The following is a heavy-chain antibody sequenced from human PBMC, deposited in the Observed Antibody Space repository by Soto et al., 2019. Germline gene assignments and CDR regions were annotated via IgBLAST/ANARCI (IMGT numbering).Heavy chain of an antibody. CDR2: VYYTGTT. CDR1: GGSISSYF. J-gene: IGHJ4*02. V-gene: IGHV4-59*01. CDR3: ARDLAAVPRDVDS. Sequence: QVQLQESGPGLLKPSETLSLTCTVSGGSISSYFYIWVRQPPGKGLEWIGSVYYTGTTDYNPSLKSRVTISVDTSKTQFSLNLRSVTAADTAVYYCARDLAAVPRDVDSWGRGTLVTVSS. D-gene: IGHD6-13*01.